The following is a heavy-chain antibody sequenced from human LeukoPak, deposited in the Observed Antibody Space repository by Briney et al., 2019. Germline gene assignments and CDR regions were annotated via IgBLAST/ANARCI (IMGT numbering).Heavy chain of an antibody. Sequence: GGSLRLSCAASGFTFSSYAMTWVRQAPGKGLEQVSGISDSGGSTFYADSVKGRFTISRDNSKNTLFLQMNTLRAEDTAVYYCATRGNYREFDYWGQGTLVTVSS. D-gene: IGHD1-26*01. CDR3: ATRGNYREFDY. CDR2: ISDSGGST. CDR1: GFTFSSYA. J-gene: IGHJ4*02. V-gene: IGHV3-23*01.